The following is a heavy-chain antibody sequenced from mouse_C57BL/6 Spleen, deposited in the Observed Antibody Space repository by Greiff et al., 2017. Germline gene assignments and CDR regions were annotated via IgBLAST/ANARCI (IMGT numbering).Heavy chain of an antibody. CDR3: ARRSSGAMDY. CDR2: INPNNGGT. Sequence: EVQLQQSGPELVKPGASVKISCKASGYTFTDYYMHWVKQSHGKSLEWIGDINPNNGGTSYNQKFKGKATLTVDKSSSTAYMELRSLTSEDSAVYYCARRSSGAMDYWGQGTSVTVSS. CDR1: GYTFTDYY. D-gene: IGHD1-1*01. V-gene: IGHV1-26*01. J-gene: IGHJ4*01.